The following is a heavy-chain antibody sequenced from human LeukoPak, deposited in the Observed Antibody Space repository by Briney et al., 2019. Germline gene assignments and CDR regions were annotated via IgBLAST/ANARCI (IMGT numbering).Heavy chain of an antibody. Sequence: GGSLGLSCAASGFTFSSFSMNWVRQAPGKGLEWVSYISSSSSTIYYADSVKGRFTISRDNAKNSLYLQMSSLRPEDTAVYYCARHSGYFYSDWYCDLWGRGTLVTVSS. CDR2: ISSSSSTI. V-gene: IGHV3-48*01. J-gene: IGHJ2*01. D-gene: IGHD3-22*01. CDR3: ARHSGYFYSDWYCDL. CDR1: GFTFSSFS.